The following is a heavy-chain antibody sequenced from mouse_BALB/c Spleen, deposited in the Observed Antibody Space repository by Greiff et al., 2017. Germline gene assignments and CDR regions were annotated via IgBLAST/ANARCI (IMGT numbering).Heavy chain of an antibody. CDR2: IHYSGST. CDR3: ATAYYRYDGDWFAY. D-gene: IGHD2-14*01. V-gene: IGHV3-1*02. J-gene: IGHJ3*01. Sequence: DVKLQESGPDLVKPSQSLSLTCTVTGYSITSGYSWHWIRQFPGNKLEWMGYIHYSGSTNYNPSLKSRISITRDTSKNQFFLQLNSVTTEDTATYYCATAYYRYDGDWFAYWGQGTLVTVSA. CDR1: GYSITSGYS.